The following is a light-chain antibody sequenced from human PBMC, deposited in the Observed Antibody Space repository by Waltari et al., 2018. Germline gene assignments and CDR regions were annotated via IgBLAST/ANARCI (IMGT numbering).Light chain of an antibody. CDR3: QQYSSFST. Sequence: DIQMTQSPSMLSASVGDRVTIPCRASQTIRGLLAWYQLKPGLAPKLLIYDASNLGGGVPSRFSGSGFGTNFTLTISSLQPDDFATYYCQQYSSFSTFGLGTKV. J-gene: IGKJ1*01. V-gene: IGKV1-5*01. CDR2: DAS. CDR1: QTIRGL.